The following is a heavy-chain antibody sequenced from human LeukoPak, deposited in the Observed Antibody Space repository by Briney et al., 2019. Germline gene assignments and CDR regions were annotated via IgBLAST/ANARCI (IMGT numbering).Heavy chain of an antibody. CDR3: ARGYIAVAGTHKYFQH. V-gene: IGHV1-8*01. CDR1: GYTFTSYD. Sequence: ASVKVSCKASGYTFTSYDINWVRQATGQGLEWMGWMNPNSGNTGYAQKFQGRVTMTRNTSISTAYMELSSLRSEDTAVYYCARGYIAVAGTHKYFQHWGQGTLVTVSS. CDR2: MNPNSGNT. J-gene: IGHJ1*01. D-gene: IGHD6-19*01.